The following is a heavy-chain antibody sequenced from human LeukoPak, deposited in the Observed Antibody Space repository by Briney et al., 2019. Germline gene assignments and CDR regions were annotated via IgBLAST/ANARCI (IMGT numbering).Heavy chain of an antibody. CDR3: SRESGPFCPFGY. CDR2: ISLAGQT. Sequence: KPSGTQSLTCGVSGGSISGTNWWSWVRQPPGQGLEWIGEISLAGQTNYNPSLNGRVTMSLDKSSNQLSLHLTSVTAADTATYFCSRESGPFCPFGYWGQGTLVIVSS. CDR1: GGSISGTNW. V-gene: IGHV4-4*02. D-gene: IGHD1-26*01. J-gene: IGHJ4*02.